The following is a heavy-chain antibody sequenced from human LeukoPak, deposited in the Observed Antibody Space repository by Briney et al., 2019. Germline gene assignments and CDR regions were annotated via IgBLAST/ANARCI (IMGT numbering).Heavy chain of an antibody. CDR2: IWYDGSNK. D-gene: IGHD3-9*01. CDR1: GFTFSSYG. CDR3: ARDPVLRYFDWLLDRHYYYGMDV. V-gene: IGHV3-33*01. Sequence: GGSLRLSCAASGFTFSSYGMHWVRQAPGKGLEWVAVIWYDGSNKYCADSVKGRFTISRDNSKNTLYLQMNSLRAEDTAVYYCARDPVLRYFDWLLDRHYYYGMDVWGQGTTVTVSS. J-gene: IGHJ6*02.